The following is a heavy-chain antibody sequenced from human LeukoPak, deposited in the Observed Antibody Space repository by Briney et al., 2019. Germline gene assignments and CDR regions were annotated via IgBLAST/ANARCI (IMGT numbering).Heavy chain of an antibody. CDR3: ARDHSTLDYYDSSGPLPPGY. CDR1: GFTFDDYG. V-gene: IGHV3-20*04. CDR2: INWNGGST. Sequence: GGSLRLSCAASGFTFDDYGMSWVRQAPGKGLEWVSGINWNGGSTGYADSVKGRFTISRDNAKNSLYLQMNSLRAEDTALYYCARDHSTLDYYDSSGPLPPGYWGQGTLVTVSS. D-gene: IGHD3-22*01. J-gene: IGHJ4*02.